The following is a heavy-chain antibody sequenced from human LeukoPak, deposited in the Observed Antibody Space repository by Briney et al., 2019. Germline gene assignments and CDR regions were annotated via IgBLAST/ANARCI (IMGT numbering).Heavy chain of an antibody. J-gene: IGHJ4*02. CDR1: GLTFSNYW. CDR2: INSDGSST. D-gene: IGHD5-18*01. CDR3: ARDLNTAMVIEY. Sequence: PGGSLRLSCAVSGLTFSNYWMHWVRQAPGKGLVWVSRINSDGSSTSYADAVKGRFTVSRDNAKNTLYLQMNSLRGDDTAVYYCARDLNTAMVIEYWGQGTLVTVSS. V-gene: IGHV3-74*01.